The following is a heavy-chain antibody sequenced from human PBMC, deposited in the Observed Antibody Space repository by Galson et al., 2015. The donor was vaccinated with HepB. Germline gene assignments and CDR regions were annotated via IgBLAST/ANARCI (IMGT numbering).Heavy chain of an antibody. D-gene: IGHD3-10*01. Sequence: SLRLSCAASGFTFDDYAMHWVRQAPGKGLEWVSLISWDGGSTYYADSVKGRFTISRDNSKNSLYLQMNSLRAEDTALYYCAKGGDGSGTYGMDVWGQGTTVTVSS. J-gene: IGHJ6*02. CDR2: ISWDGGST. V-gene: IGHV3-43D*03. CDR1: GFTFDDYA. CDR3: AKGGDGSGTYGMDV.